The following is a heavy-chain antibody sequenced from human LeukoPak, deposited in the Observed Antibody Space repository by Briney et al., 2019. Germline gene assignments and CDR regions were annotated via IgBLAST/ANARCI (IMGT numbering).Heavy chain of an antibody. D-gene: IGHD1-26*01. CDR2: ISWDSGSI. CDR1: GFTFDDYA. Sequence: GGSLRLSCAASGFTFDDYAMHWVRQAPGKGLEWVSGISWDSGSIGYADSVKGRFTISRDNAKNSLYLQMNSLRAEDTALYYCAKDIGSGSYYIGRFDYWGQGTLVTVSS. J-gene: IGHJ4*02. V-gene: IGHV3-9*01. CDR3: AKDIGSGSYYIGRFDY.